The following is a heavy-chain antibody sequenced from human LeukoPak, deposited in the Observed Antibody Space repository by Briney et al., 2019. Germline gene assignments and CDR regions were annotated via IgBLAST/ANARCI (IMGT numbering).Heavy chain of an antibody. CDR3: ATRYGGHSGLHNDAFDI. CDR1: GGSFSGYY. Sequence: SETLSLTCAVYGGSFSGYYWSWIRQPPGKWLEWIGEINHSGSTNYNPSLKSRVTISVDTSKHQFSLKLSSVTAADTAVYYCATRYGGHSGLHNDAFDIWGQGTMVTVSS. V-gene: IGHV4-34*01. CDR2: INHSGST. D-gene: IGHD4-23*01. J-gene: IGHJ3*02.